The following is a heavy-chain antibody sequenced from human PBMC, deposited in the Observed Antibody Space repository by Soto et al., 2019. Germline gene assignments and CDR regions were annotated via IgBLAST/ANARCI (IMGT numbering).Heavy chain of an antibody. CDR3: AAQGGSNIAYYYTIDV. CDR2: IVVGSWNT. D-gene: IGHD3-16*01. CDR1: GCTFRYSA. Sequence: VSSVKVSCKASGCTFRYSAVQGVRPPRGQGLESVGWIVVGSWNTNYEQRFQERVTMTRDMSTSPAYMKLTSVRSGDTAVYYCAAQGGSNIAYYYTIDVWGPGTTVTVSS. V-gene: IGHV1-58*01. J-gene: IGHJ6*02.